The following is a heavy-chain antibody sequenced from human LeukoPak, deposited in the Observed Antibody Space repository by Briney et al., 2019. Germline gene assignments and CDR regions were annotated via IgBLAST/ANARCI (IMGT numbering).Heavy chain of an antibody. J-gene: IGHJ3*02. Sequence: ASLKVSCKASGYTFTRYYMHWVRQAPGQGPEWMGWINPDSGGTNYAQKFQGRVTMTRDTSISTAYMELSRLRSDDTAVYYCARAGKIMITMVRGALASSDGFDIWGQGKMVTVSS. CDR2: INPDSGGT. CDR3: ARAGKIMITMVRGALASSDGFDI. D-gene: IGHD3-10*01. CDR1: GYTFTRYY. V-gene: IGHV1-2*02.